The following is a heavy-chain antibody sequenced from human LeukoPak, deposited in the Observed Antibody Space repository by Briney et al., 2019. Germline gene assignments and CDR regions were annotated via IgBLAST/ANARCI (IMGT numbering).Heavy chain of an antibody. V-gene: IGHV3-21*01. CDR3: ARVVYYYDSSGYYYYFGY. CDR1: GFTFSSYS. J-gene: IGHJ4*02. Sequence: GGSLRLSCAASGFTFSSYSMNWVRQAPGKGLEWVSSISSSSSYIYYADSVKGRFTISRDNAKNSLYLQMNILRDEDTAVYYRARVVYYYDSSGYYYYFGYWGQGTLVTVSS. D-gene: IGHD3-22*01. CDR2: ISSSSSYI.